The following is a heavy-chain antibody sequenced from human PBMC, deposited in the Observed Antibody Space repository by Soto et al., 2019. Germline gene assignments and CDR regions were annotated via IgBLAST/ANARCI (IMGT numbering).Heavy chain of an antibody. CDR2: VDWDDEK. V-gene: IGHV2-70*20. J-gene: IGHJ4*02. CDR1: GFSLTTSGMC. CDR3: ARTRTSKPGAFLSDF. D-gene: IGHD1-1*01. Sequence: GSGPTLVNPTQTLTLTCSFSGFSLTTSGMCVSWVRQPPGKAPEWLAVVDWDDEKFYSTSLKTRLTISKDTSKNQVVLRMTNMEPVDTATYLCARTRTSKPGAFLSDFWGQGTLVTVS.